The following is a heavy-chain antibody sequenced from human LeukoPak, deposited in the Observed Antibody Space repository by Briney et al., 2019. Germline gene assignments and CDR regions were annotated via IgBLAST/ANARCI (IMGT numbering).Heavy chain of an antibody. D-gene: IGHD3-10*01. Sequence: GSSVKVSCKASGGTFSSYAISWVRQAPGQGPEWTGGIIPIFGTANYAQKFQGRVTITADKSTSTAYMELSSLRSEDTAVYYCAREGSGMVRGVFDPWGQGTLVTVSS. J-gene: IGHJ5*02. CDR3: AREGSGMVRGVFDP. CDR1: GGTFSSYA. V-gene: IGHV1-69*06. CDR2: IIPIFGTA.